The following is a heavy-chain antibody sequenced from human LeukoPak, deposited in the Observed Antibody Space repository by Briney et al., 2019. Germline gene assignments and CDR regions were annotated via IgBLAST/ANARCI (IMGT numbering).Heavy chain of an antibody. CDR2: VYYTGIT. CDR3: ASQLGGTTFH. CDR1: GVSINTYF. V-gene: IGHV4-59*01. D-gene: IGHD1/OR15-1a*01. J-gene: IGHJ4*02. Sequence: SGTLSLTCTVSGVSINTYFWSWIRQPPGKGLEWIGYVYYTGITNYNPSLKSRVSISLDTSKNQFSLRLNSVTAAETAVYYCASQLGGTTFHWGQGTLTTVS.